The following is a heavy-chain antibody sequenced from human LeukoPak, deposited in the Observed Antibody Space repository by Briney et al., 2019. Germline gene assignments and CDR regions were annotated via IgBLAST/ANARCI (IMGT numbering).Heavy chain of an antibody. CDR2: IIPILGIA. CDR3: ARDPGIRIAPAGLNLFDP. D-gene: IGHD6-13*01. V-gene: IGHV1-69*04. Sequence: ASVKVSCKASGGTFSSYAISWVRQAPGQGLEWMGRIIPILGIANYAQKFQGRVTITADKSTSTAYMELSSLRSEDTAVYYCARDPGIRIAPAGLNLFDPWGQGTLVTVSS. CDR1: GGTFSSYA. J-gene: IGHJ5*02.